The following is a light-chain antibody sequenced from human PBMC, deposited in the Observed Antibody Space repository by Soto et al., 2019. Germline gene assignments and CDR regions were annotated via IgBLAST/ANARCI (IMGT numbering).Light chain of an antibody. J-gene: IGKJ1*01. Sequence: EIVLTQSPGTLSLSPGERATLSCRASQSVSSNYLAWYQQKTGQTPRLLIYIASSRAPGIPDRFSGSWSGTHFTLTISRVEPEDFAVYYCQQYGSSPWTFGQGTKVEIK. V-gene: IGKV3-20*01. CDR1: QSVSSNY. CDR3: QQYGSSPWT. CDR2: IAS.